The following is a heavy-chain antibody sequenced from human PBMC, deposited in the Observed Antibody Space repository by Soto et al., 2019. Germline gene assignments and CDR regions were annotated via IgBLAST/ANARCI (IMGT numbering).Heavy chain of an antibody. D-gene: IGHD4-17*01. V-gene: IGHV1-3*01. Sequence: ASVKVSCKASGYTFTSYSMHWVRQAPGQRLEWMGWINAGNGNTKYSQKFQGRVTISVDTSKNQFSLKLSSVTAADTAVYYCAGGGHDYGDYEPSFVGYYYYYYMDVWGKGTTVTVSS. CDR2: INAGNGNT. CDR1: GYTFTSYS. CDR3: AGGGHDYGDYEPSFVGYYYYYYMDV. J-gene: IGHJ6*03.